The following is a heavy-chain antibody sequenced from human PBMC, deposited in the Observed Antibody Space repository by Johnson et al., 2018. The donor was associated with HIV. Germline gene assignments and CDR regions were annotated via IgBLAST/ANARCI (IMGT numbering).Heavy chain of an antibody. J-gene: IGHJ3*02. CDR3: AKDLFTEREDDVFDI. D-gene: IGHD1-26*01. CDR1: GFTFSSYG. V-gene: IGHV3-30*02. Sequence: QVQLVESGGGVVQPGGSLRLSCAASGFTFSSYGMHWVRQAPGKGLEWVAFIRYDGSNKYYADSVKGRFTISRDNSKNTLYLQMNTLRAEDTAIYYCAKDLFTEREDDVFDIWGQGTMVTVSS. CDR2: IRYDGSNK.